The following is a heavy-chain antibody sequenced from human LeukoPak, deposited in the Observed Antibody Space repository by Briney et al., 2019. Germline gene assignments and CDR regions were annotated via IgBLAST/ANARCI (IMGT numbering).Heavy chain of an antibody. CDR2: IYTSGST. Sequence: PSETLSLTCTVSGGSISSYYWSWIRQPPGKGLEWIGYIYTSGSTNYNPSLKSRVTISVDTSKNQFSLKLSSVTAADTPVYYCARLRVVPAATYYYYYYMDVWGKGTTVTVSS. V-gene: IGHV4-4*09. D-gene: IGHD2-2*01. J-gene: IGHJ6*03. CDR3: ARLRVVPAATYYYYYYMDV. CDR1: GGSISSYY.